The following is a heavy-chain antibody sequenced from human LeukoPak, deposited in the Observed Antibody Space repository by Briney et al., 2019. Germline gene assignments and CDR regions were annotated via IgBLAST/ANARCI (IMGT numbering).Heavy chain of an antibody. Sequence: GGSLRLSCAASGFTFSSYAMSWIRQAPGKGLEWVSSITGSGGSTYYADSVKGRFTISRDSSKSTLYLQMNSLRAEDTAVYYCAKEGSYDSSAVFVDSWGQGTLVTVSS. J-gene: IGHJ4*02. CDR2: ITGSGGST. D-gene: IGHD3-22*01. CDR3: AKEGSYDSSAVFVDS. CDR1: GFTFSSYA. V-gene: IGHV3-23*01.